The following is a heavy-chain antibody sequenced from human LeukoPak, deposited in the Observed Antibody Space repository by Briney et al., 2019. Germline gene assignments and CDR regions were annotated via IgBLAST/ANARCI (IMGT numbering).Heavy chain of an antibody. CDR3: AKLQIHDYGDFKSWFDP. Sequence: GGSLRLSCAASGFTFSNYAMSWVRQAPGKGLEWVSAISGSGGSTYYADSVKGRFTISRDNSKNTLYLQMNSLRAEDTAVYYCAKLQIHDYGDFKSWFDPWGQGTLVTVSS. CDR1: GFTFSNYA. J-gene: IGHJ5*02. D-gene: IGHD4-17*01. CDR2: ISGSGGST. V-gene: IGHV3-23*01.